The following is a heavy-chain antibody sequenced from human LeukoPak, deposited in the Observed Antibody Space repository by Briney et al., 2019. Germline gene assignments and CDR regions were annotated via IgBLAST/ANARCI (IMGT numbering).Heavy chain of an antibody. Sequence: GGSLRLSCAASGFTFSTYSMNWVRQAPGKGLEWVSSISGSSIYIYYADSVKGRFTISRDNAKNSLYLQLNSLRAEDTAVYYCARDPPYYEGSGYYYDYWGQGTLVTVSS. D-gene: IGHD3-22*01. CDR1: GFTFSTYS. CDR2: ISGSSIYI. V-gene: IGHV3-21*01. J-gene: IGHJ4*02. CDR3: ARDPPYYEGSGYYYDY.